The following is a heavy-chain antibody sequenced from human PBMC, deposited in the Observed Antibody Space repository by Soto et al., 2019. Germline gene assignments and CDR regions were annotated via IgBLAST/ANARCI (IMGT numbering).Heavy chain of an antibody. Sequence: GGSLRLSCAASGFTFSSYWVHWVRQAPGKGLVWVSRIKGDGSETNYADSVKGRFTISRDNAKNTLYLQLNSLRAEDTAVYYCLRGNSGYGNFDYWGQGTRVTLSS. D-gene: IGHD5-12*01. CDR3: LRGNSGYGNFDY. J-gene: IGHJ4*02. CDR2: IKGDGSET. CDR1: GFTFSSYW. V-gene: IGHV3-74*01.